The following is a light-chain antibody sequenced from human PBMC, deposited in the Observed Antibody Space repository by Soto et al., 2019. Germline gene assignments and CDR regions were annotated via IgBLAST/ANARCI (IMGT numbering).Light chain of an antibody. J-gene: IGKJ2*01. CDR1: ETVGSNY. CDR3: PHYGYGADT. Sequence: EVLLTQSPGTLSLSPGERATLSCRASETVGSNYLAWYQQQPGQAPRLLVFDASTRASGIPDRCSGSGSGTEFSLTISRLEPEDPAVYFYPHYGYGADTFGQGTKLEI. CDR2: DAS. V-gene: IGKV3-20*01.